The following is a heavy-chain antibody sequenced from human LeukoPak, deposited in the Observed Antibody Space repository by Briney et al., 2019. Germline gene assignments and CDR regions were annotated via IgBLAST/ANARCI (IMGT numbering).Heavy chain of an antibody. Sequence: GGSLRLSCAASGFTFDDYAMHWVRQAPGKGLEWVSGISWNSGSIGYADSVKGRFTISRDNAKNSLYLQMNSLRAEDTALYYCARPVVRGVTYFRSAFDIWGQGTMVTVSS. CDR3: ARPVVRGVTYFRSAFDI. V-gene: IGHV3-9*01. D-gene: IGHD3-10*01. CDR2: ISWNSGSI. CDR1: GFTFDDYA. J-gene: IGHJ3*02.